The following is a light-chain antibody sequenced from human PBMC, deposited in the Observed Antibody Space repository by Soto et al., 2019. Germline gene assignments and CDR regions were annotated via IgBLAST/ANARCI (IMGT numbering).Light chain of an antibody. CDR2: EGS. CDR1: SSDVGSYNL. V-gene: IGLV2-23*01. J-gene: IGLJ2*01. CDR3: CSYAGRPVV. Sequence: QSALTQPASVSGSPGQSITISCTGTSSDVGSYNLVSWYQQHPGQAPKLMIYEGSKRPSGVSNRFSGSKSGNTASLTISGLQAEDEADYYCCSYAGRPVVFVGGTKLTVL.